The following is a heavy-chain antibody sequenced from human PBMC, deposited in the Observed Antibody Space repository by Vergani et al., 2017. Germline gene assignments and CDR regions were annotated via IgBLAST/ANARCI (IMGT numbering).Heavy chain of an antibody. CDR3: ARRGSPWYYDILTGKGEYYFDY. D-gene: IGHD3-9*01. J-gene: IGHJ4*02. V-gene: IGHV4-61*02. CDR1: GGSISSGSYY. CDR2: IYTSGST. Sequence: QVQLQESGPGLVKPSQTLSLTCTVSGGSISSGSYYWSWIRQPAGKGLEWIGRIYTSGSTNYNPSLKSRVTISVDTSKNQFSLKLSSVTAADTAVYYCARRGSPWYYDILTGKGEYYFDYWGQGTLVTVAS.